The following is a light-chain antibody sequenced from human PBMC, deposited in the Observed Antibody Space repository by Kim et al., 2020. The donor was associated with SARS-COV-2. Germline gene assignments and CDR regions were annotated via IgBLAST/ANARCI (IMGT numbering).Light chain of an antibody. V-gene: IGKV4-1*01. Sequence: DIVMTQSPDSLAVSLGERATINCKSSQSLLYTSNNKNYLAWYQHKPGQPPKLLIYWASTRDSGVPDRFTGSGSGTDFTLTISSLQAEDVAVYYCQQYYSNALTFGGGTKLEIK. CDR1: QSLLYTSNNKNY. J-gene: IGKJ4*01. CDR3: QQYYSNALT. CDR2: WAS.